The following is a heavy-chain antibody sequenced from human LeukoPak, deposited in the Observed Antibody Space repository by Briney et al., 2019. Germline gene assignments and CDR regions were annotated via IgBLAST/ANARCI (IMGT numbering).Heavy chain of an antibody. V-gene: IGHV3-23*01. D-gene: IGHD4-17*01. Sequence: GGTLRLSRAASGFTFSSYGMSWVRHAPGKGLEWVSAISGSGGSTYYADSVKGRFTISRDNSKNTLYLQMNSLRAEDTAVYYCAKYYGDYYYYYYMDVWGKGTTVTVSS. CDR2: ISGSGGST. CDR3: AKYYGDYYYYYYMDV. J-gene: IGHJ6*03. CDR1: GFTFSSYG.